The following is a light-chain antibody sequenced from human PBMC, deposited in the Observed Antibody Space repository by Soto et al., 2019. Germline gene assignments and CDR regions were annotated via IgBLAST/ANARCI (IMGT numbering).Light chain of an antibody. Sequence: QSVLTQPASVSGSPGQSITISCTGTSGDVGGYDFVSWYQQHAGRAPKLLIYEVSRRPSGVSNRFSGSKSGNTASLTISGLQAEDEADYYCRSYRGYYTRVFXTGTNVTVL. CDR3: RSYRGYYTRV. CDR2: EVS. CDR1: SGDVGGYDF. V-gene: IGLV2-14*01. J-gene: IGLJ1*01.